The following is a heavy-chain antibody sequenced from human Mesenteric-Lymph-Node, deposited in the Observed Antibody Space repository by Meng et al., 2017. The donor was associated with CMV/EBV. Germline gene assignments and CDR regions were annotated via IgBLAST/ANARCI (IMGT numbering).Heavy chain of an antibody. J-gene: IGHJ4*02. CDR1: GYTFTGYY. V-gene: IGHV1-2*02. Sequence: ASVKVSCKASGYTFTGYYMHWVRQAPGQGLEWMGWINPKSGGTNYAQKFQGRVTMTRDTSISTAYMELSRLRSDDTAVYYCARAVAGTESFDYWGQGTLVTVSS. CDR3: ARAVAGTESFDY. D-gene: IGHD6-19*01. CDR2: INPKSGGT.